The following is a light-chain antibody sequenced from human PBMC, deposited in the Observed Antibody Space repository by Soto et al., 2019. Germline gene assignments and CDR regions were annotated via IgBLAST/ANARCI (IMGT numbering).Light chain of an antibody. J-gene: IGKJ3*01. CDR3: QEYNNWLIFT. V-gene: IGKV3-15*01. Sequence: EIVMTQSPAILSVSPGERATLSCRASQSVSTNLAWYQQKPGQPPRLLIYGASTRATGISARFSGSGSGTEFTLTISSLQSEDFAVYYCQEYNNWLIFTFGPGTKLDLK. CDR1: QSVSTN. CDR2: GAS.